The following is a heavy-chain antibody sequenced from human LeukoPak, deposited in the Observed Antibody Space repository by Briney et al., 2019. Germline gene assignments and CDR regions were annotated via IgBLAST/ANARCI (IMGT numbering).Heavy chain of an antibody. D-gene: IGHD1-1*01. CDR3: GRDRHWNQGNFDY. J-gene: IGHJ4*02. V-gene: IGHV1-2*02. CDR1: GHSFTAYY. Sequence: ASVKVSCKASGHSFTAYYIHWVRQAPGQGLEWMGWINPNNGGTNSAQKFQGRVTMTRDTSIGTAYMELNRLTYDDTAVYYCGRDRHWNQGNFDYWGQGTLVTVSS. CDR2: INPNNGGT.